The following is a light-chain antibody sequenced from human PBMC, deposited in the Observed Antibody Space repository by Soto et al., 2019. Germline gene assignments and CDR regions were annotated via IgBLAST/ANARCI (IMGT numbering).Light chain of an antibody. CDR2: GAS. CDR3: QQYGSSPVT. J-gene: IGKJ1*01. V-gene: IGKV3-20*01. CDR1: QSVSSNY. Sequence: EIVLTQSPGTLSLSPGDRATLSCRASQSVSSNYLAWYQQKPGQTPRLLIYGASSRATGIPDRFSGSGSGTDFTLTISRLEPEDFAVFSCQQYGSSPVTFGQGTKVEIK.